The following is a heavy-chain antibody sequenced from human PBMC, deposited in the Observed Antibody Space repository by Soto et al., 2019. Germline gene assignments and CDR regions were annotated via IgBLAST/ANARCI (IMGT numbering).Heavy chain of an antibody. CDR1: GFTFRSYG. D-gene: IGHD3-10*02. CDR3: AKGEGGSMSNAFDR. J-gene: IGHJ3*01. CDR2: ISYDGSNK. Sequence: ESGGGVVQPGRSLRLSCGASGFTFRSYGMHWVRQAPAKGLEWVAVISYDGSNKYYADSVKGRFTISRDNSKNTLYLQMNTLKPEDRGVYYCAKGEGGSMSNAFDRVGQGTMVTVS. V-gene: IGHV3-30*18.